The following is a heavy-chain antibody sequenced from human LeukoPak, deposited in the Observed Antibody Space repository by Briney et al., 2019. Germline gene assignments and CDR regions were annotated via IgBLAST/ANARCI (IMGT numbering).Heavy chain of an antibody. CDR3: ARERITGTTGFSKYYYYYMDV. CDR2: IYTSGST. CDR1: GGSISSGSYY. Sequence: PSETLSLTCTVSGGSISSGSYYWSWIRQPAGKGLEWIGRIYTSGSTNYNPSLKSRVTISVDTSKNQFSLKLSSVTAADTAVYYCARERITGTTGFSKYYYYYMDVWGKGTTVTVSS. D-gene: IGHD1-20*01. J-gene: IGHJ6*03. V-gene: IGHV4-61*02.